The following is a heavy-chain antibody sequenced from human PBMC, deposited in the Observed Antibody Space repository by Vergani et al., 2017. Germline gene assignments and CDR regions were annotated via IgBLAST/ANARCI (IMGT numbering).Heavy chain of an antibody. D-gene: IGHD5-18*01. CDR3: ARQSSGLATRIQLWGLYYYGMDV. J-gene: IGHJ6*02. V-gene: IGHV1-69*01. CDR1: GGTFSSYA. Sequence: QVQLVQSGAEVKKPGSSVKVSCKASGGTFSSYAISWVRQAPGQGLEWMGGIIPTFGTANYAQKFQGRVTITADESTSTAYMELSSLRSEDTAVYYCARQSSGLATRIQLWGLYYYGMDVWGQGTTVTVSS. CDR2: IIPTFGTA.